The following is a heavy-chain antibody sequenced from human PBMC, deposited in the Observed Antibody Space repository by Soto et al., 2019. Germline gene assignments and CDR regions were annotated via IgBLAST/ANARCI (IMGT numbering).Heavy chain of an antibody. CDR1: GGSISSSSYY. Sequence: SETLSLTCTVSGGSISSSSYYWGWIRQPPGKGLEWIGSIYYSGSTYYNPSLKSRVTISVDTSKNQFSLKLSSVTAADTAVYYCARLSDIVVVVAAPRFDPWGQGTLVTVSS. V-gene: IGHV4-39*01. CDR3: ARLSDIVVVVAAPRFDP. J-gene: IGHJ5*02. D-gene: IGHD2-15*01. CDR2: IYYSGST.